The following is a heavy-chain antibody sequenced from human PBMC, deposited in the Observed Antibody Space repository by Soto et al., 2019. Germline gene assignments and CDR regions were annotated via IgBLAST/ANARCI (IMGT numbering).Heavy chain of an antibody. J-gene: IGHJ4*02. CDR3: ARVGGSASSAGD. Sequence: ASVKVSCKASGYAFTDYYIHWVRQAPGQGLEWMGFIDPRSGATRYAQKFQGRVTMRGDTSTNIAYMDLSRLRSDDTAVYYCARVGGSASSAGDWGQGTLVTVSS. CDR1: GYAFTDYY. D-gene: IGHD6-6*01. CDR2: IDPRSGAT. V-gene: IGHV1-2*02.